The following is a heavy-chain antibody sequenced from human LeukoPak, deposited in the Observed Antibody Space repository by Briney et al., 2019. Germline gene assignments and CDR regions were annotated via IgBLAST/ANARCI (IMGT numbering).Heavy chain of an antibody. V-gene: IGHV4-39*07. CDR3: ARDSAAAGTYSDY. CDR2: ISYSGIT. J-gene: IGHJ4*02. Sequence: SETLSLTCTVSGGSISTYYWSWIRQPPGKGLEWIGSISYSGITYYNPSLKSRLTISVDTSKNQFSLKLSSVTAADTAVYYCARDSAAAGTYSDYWGQGTLVTVSS. CDR1: GGSISTYY. D-gene: IGHD6-13*01.